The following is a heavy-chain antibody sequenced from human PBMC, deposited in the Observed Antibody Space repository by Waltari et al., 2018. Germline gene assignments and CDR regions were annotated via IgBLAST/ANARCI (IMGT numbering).Heavy chain of an antibody. Sequence: QVQLVQSGAEVKKPGASVKVSCKAPGYTFPGYYMHWVRQAPGQGLEWMGWLNPNSGGTTYAQELLGRVTRTMAASISTAYVELGRLRSDDTAVYDCARLTYTSGWSGGHNWFDAWGQGTLVTVSS. V-gene: IGHV1-2*02. D-gene: IGHD6-19*01. CDR1: GYTFPGYY. CDR3: ARLTYTSGWSGGHNWFDA. CDR2: LNPNSGGT. J-gene: IGHJ5*02.